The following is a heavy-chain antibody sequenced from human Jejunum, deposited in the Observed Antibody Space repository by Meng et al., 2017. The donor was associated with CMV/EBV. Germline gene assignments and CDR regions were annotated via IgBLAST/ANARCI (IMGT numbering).Heavy chain of an antibody. CDR2: IYYSGAT. V-gene: IGHV4-59*01. J-gene: IGHJ6*02. D-gene: IGHD4-17*01. Sequence: VSGGSINDYYWSWIRQSPGKGLEWIGYIYYSGATRYNPSLESRVSISIDTSKKHFSLKMRSVTAADTAMYYCARDNGDYYYGTDVWGQGTPVTVSS. CDR1: GGSINDYY. CDR3: ARDNGDYYYGTDV.